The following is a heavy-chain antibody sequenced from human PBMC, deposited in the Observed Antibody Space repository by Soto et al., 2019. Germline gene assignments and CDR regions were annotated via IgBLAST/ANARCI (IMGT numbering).Heavy chain of an antibody. D-gene: IGHD3-22*01. Sequence: HSQTLSLTCAISGGSVSSNSAAWNWIRQSPSRGLEWLGRTYYRSKWYNDYAVSVKSRITINPDTSKNQFSLQLNSVTPEDTAVYYCAREAIDSSGAGWFDPWGQGTLVTVSS. V-gene: IGHV6-1*01. CDR3: AREAIDSSGAGWFDP. CDR1: GGSVSSNSAA. J-gene: IGHJ5*02. CDR2: TYYRSKWYN.